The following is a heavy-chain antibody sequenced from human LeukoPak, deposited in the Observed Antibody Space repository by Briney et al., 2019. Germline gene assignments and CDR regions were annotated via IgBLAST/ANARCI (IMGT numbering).Heavy chain of an antibody. J-gene: IGHJ4*02. V-gene: IGHV3-30*03. D-gene: IGHD3-10*01. CDR2: ISNDGSDK. Sequence: PGGSLRLSCAAPGVTFSNYAMHWVRQSPGKGLEWVAVISNDGSDKHHADSVKGRFTVSRDNSKHTVYLQMDRLRVEDTAIYYCVREGTYFFASGSFQGYYFDNWGQGTLATVSS. CDR3: VREGTYFFASGSFQGYYFDN. CDR1: GVTFSNYA.